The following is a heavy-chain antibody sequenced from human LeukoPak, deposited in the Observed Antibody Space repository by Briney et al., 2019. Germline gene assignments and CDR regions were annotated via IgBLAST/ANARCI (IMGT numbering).Heavy chain of an antibody. Sequence: PSETLSLTCTISGGSVSDYYWSWIRQSPGKGLEWIGYIYHTGSTSYSPSLKSRVTISADTSQNQFSLKLSAGTAADTAVYYCASRKLGNDYWGQGTLVTVSS. D-gene: IGHD7-27*01. CDR3: ASRKLGNDY. CDR2: IYHTGST. V-gene: IGHV4-59*02. J-gene: IGHJ4*02. CDR1: GGSVSDYY.